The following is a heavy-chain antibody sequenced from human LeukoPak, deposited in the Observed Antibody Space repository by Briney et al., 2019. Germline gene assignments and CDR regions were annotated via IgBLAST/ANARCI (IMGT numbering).Heavy chain of an antibody. D-gene: IGHD6-13*01. J-gene: IGHJ4*02. CDR3: ARDSSSWYGFY. CDR2: IYYSGST. V-gene: IGHV4-30-4*08. CDR1: GGSISSGDYY. Sequence: PSQTLSLTCTVSGGSISSGDYYWSWIRQPPGKGLEWIGYIYYSGSTYYNPSLKSRVTISVDTSKDQFSLKLSSVTAADTAVYYCARDSSSWYGFYWGQGTLVTVSP.